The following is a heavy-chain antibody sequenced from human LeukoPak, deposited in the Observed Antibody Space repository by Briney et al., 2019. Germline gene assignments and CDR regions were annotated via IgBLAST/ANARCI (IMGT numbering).Heavy chain of an antibody. D-gene: IGHD3-16*02. CDR2: INPNSGGT. J-gene: IGHJ4*02. V-gene: IGHV1-2*02. CDR3: ARGVMVGDDYVWGSYRPPPPLS. Sequence: ASVKVSCKASGYTFTGYYMHWVRQAPGQGLEWMGWINPNSGGTNYAQKFQGRVTMTRDTSISTAYMELSRLRSGDTAVYYCARGVMVGDDYVWGSYRPPPPLSWGQGTLVTVSS. CDR1: GYTFTGYY.